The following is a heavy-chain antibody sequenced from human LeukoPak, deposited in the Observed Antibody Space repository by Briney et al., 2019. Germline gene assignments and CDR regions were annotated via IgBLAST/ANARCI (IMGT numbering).Heavy chain of an antibody. D-gene: IGHD2-2*01. Sequence: SETLSLTCAVYGGSFRGYYLSWIRQPPGNGRKWMGGINHSVNTNDNPSLNSPVTISVDTYKNQFSLKLSSVTAADTAVYHCVRAFVVVSTAPGVPVFSFDYWGQGTLVTVSS. V-gene: IGHV4-34*01. CDR1: GGSFRGYY. J-gene: IGHJ4*02. CDR2: INHSVNT. CDR3: VRAFVVVSTAPGVPVFSFDY.